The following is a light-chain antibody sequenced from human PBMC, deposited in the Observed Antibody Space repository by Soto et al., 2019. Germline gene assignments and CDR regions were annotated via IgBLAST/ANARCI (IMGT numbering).Light chain of an antibody. V-gene: IGLV1-51*01. J-gene: IGLJ2*01. CDR2: DNN. CDR3: GTWDTSLSAVL. Sequence: QSVLTQPPSVSAAPGQKVTISCSGSSSNIGNNYVSWYQQLLGTAPKLLIYDNNKRPSGIPDRFSGSKSGTSATLGITGLQTGDEADYYCGTWDTSLSAVLFGGGTKLTVL. CDR1: SSNIGNNY.